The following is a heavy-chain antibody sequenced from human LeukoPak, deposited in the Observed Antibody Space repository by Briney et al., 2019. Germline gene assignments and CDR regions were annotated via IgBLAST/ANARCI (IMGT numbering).Heavy chain of an antibody. CDR2: ISYDGRNE. CDR1: GXTFSSYG. Sequence: GGSLRLSCAASGXTFSSYGMHWVRQAPGKGLEWVAVISYDGRNEYYADSVKGRFTISRDNSKNIVFLQMSSLRADDTAIYYCARQVGFCSDSTCYFDYWGQGALVTVSS. CDR3: ARQVGFCSDSTCYFDY. D-gene: IGHD3-22*01. J-gene: IGHJ4*02. V-gene: IGHV3-30*03.